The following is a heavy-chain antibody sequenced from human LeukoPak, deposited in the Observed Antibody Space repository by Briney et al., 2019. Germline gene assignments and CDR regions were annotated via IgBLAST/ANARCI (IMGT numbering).Heavy chain of an antibody. CDR2: INHSGGT. CDR3: AMNWGTGRTLDY. Sequence: SETLSLTCAVYGGSFSSYYWSWIRQPPGKGLEWIGEINHSGGTNYNPSLKSRVTISVDTSKNQFSLKLSSVTAADTAVYYCAMNWGTGRTLDYWGQGTLVPVSS. V-gene: IGHV4-34*01. D-gene: IGHD7-27*01. J-gene: IGHJ4*02. CDR1: GGSFSSYY.